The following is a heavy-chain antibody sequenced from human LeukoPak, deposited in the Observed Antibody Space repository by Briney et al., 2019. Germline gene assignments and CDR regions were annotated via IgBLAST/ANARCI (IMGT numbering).Heavy chain of an antibody. CDR1: GGSLRDHF. J-gene: IGHJ5*02. CDR2: VNYWGNT. V-gene: IGHV4-34*01. D-gene: IGHD2-2*01. Sequence: SETLSLTCVGDGGSLRDHFWSWIRQPPGKTLEWIGEVNYWGNTNYSPSLKSRDTISIDTSKKQVSLRLNSVTAADTAVYYCARGQGDIVVIPAPNWFDPWGQGTLVTVSS. CDR3: ARGQGDIVVIPAPNWFDP.